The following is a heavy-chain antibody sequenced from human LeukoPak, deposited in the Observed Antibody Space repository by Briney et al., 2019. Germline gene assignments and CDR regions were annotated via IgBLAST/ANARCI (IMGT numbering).Heavy chain of an antibody. J-gene: IGHJ4*02. CDR1: GGSISSYY. V-gene: IGHV4-4*07. CDR3: ARGSMYYYDSSGYFNEGDFDY. CDR2: IYTSGST. Sequence: SETLSLTCTVSGGSISSYYWSWIRQPAGKGLEWIGRIYTSGSTNYNPSLKSRVTMSVDTSKNQFSLKRSSVTAADTAVYYCARGSMYYYDSSGYFNEGDFDYWGQGTLVTVSS. D-gene: IGHD3-22*01.